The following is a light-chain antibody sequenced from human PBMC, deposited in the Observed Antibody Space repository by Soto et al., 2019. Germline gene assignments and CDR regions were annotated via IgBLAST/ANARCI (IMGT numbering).Light chain of an antibody. Sequence: DIQMNQSPSTLSGSVGDRVTITCRASQSISSYLNWYQQKPGKAPKLLIYAASSLQSGVPSRFSGSGSGTDFTLTISSLQTQDFAAYYGQQSYSTPTWTFGQGTKVDI. V-gene: IGKV1-39*01. CDR1: QSISSY. CDR2: AAS. CDR3: QQSYSTPTWT. J-gene: IGKJ1*01.